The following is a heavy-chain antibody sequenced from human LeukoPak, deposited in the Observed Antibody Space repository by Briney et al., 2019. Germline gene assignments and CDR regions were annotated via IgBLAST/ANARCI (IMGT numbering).Heavy chain of an antibody. J-gene: IGHJ5*02. D-gene: IGHD2-2*01. CDR2: INPNSGGT. Sequence: ASVKVSCRASGYTFTGYYMHWVRQAPGQGLEWMGWINPNSGGTNYAQKFQGRVTMTRDTSISTAYMELSRLRSDDTAAYYCARDLPRYCSSTSCPNWFDPWGQGTLVTVSS. CDR3: ARDLPRYCSSTSCPNWFDP. CDR1: GYTFTGYY. V-gene: IGHV1-2*02.